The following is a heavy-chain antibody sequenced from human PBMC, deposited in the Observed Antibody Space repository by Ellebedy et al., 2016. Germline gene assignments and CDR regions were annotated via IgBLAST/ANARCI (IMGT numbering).Heavy chain of an antibody. J-gene: IGHJ4*02. CDR1: GVSINSSNYY. CDR3: ARVPLAVTDHTSSDY. D-gene: IGHD6-19*01. Sequence: SETLSLTCTVSGVSINSSNYYWAWIRQSPGKGLEWIGTIYYSGTAYYNPALMRRVTMSVDTPKNHFSLKLRSVTAADTAVYYCARVPLAVTDHTSSDYWGQGTLVTVSS. CDR2: IYYSGTA. V-gene: IGHV4-39*02.